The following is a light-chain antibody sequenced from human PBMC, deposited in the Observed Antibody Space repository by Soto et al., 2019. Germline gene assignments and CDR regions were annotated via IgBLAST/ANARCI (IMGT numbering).Light chain of an antibody. CDR1: SSDIGGYNY. CDR3: SSYTSTSPLAV. J-gene: IGLJ1*01. V-gene: IGLV2-14*03. CDR2: GVT. Sequence: QSVLPQPASLSGSPGQSITISCTGTSSDIGGYNYVSWYQHYPGSAPQLIIYGVTNRPSGVSNRFSGSKSGNTASLTISGLQAEDEADYYCSSYTSTSPLAVFGPGTKVTVL.